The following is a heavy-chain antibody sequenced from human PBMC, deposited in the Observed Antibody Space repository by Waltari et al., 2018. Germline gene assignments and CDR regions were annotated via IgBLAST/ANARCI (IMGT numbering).Heavy chain of an antibody. Sequence: QLQLQASGPGLVKPSETLSLTCTVSGCPISSSSNYWAWIRHTPGKGLEGIGRSYYSGSTNYNTTLERRVTISVDTSKNQFSLKLSSVTAADTAVYYCARGGHYGGNPEGIDYWGQGTLVTVSS. D-gene: IGHD3-10*01. CDR3: ARGGHYGGNPEGIDY. J-gene: IGHJ4*02. CDR1: GCPISSSSNY. V-gene: IGHV4-39*07. CDR2: SYYSGST.